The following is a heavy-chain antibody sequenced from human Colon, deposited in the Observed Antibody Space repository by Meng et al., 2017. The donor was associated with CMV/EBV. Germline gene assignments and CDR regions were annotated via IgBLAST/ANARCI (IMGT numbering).Heavy chain of an antibody. CDR2: ISSSSTYI. CDR1: EFTFSTYS. CDR3: AKGGSYYPHPSFYFDY. D-gene: IGHD1-26*01. J-gene: IGHJ4*02. V-gene: IGHV3-21*04. Sequence: GESLKISCAASEFTFSTYSMNWVRQAPGKGLEWVSTISSSSTYIFYAESVKGRFTISRDNSDNTLHLQMNSMRAEDTAVYYCAKGGSYYPHPSFYFDYWGQGTQVTVSS.